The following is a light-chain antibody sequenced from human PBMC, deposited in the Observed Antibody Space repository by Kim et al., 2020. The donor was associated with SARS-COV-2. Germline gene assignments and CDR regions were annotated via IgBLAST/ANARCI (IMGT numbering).Light chain of an antibody. CDR1: NVGIKT. Sequence: APGKTASLTCGGNNVGIKTVPWYRQKLGQAPVLVIYYSTDRPSGIPERFSGSNAGNTATLTIRRVEAGDEADYFCQVWVTNSNHPVFAGGTHLTVL. V-gene: IGLV3-21*01. J-gene: IGLJ2*01. CDR2: YST. CDR3: QVWVTNSNHPV.